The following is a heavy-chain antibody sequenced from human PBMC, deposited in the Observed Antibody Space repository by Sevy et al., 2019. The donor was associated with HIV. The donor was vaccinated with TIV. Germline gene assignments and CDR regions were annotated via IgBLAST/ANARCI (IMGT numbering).Heavy chain of an antibody. CDR2: INSDGSTT. D-gene: IGHD2-15*01. CDR3: ARARAYCSGGSCYSDWGWFDP. J-gene: IGHJ5*02. CDR1: GFTFSSYC. Sequence: GGSLRISCAASGFTFSSYCMHWVRQAPGKGLVWVSRINSDGSTTTYADSVKGRFTISRDNAKNTLYLQMNSLRAEDTAVYYCARARAYCSGGSCYSDWGWFDPWGQGTLVTVSS. V-gene: IGHV3-74*01.